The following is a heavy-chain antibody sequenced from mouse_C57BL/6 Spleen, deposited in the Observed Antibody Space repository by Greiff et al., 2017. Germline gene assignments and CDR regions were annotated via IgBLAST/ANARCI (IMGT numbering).Heavy chain of an antibody. CDR2: INYDGSST. V-gene: IGHV5-16*01. D-gene: IGHD4-1*01. Sequence: DVKLVESEGGLVQPGSSMKLSCTASGFTFSDYYMAWVRQVPEKGLEWVANINYDGSSTYYLDSLKSRFIISRDNAKNILYLQMSSLKSEDTATYYCAREGVTGTDYWGQGTTLTVSS. CDR3: AREGVTGTDY. J-gene: IGHJ2*01. CDR1: GFTFSDYY.